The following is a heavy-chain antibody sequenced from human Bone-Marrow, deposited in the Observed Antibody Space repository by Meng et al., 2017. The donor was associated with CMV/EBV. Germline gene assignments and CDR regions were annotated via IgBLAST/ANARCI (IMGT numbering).Heavy chain of an antibody. D-gene: IGHD6-13*01. CDR3: ARSRAAAGTWGYYYGMDV. CDR2: IIPILGIA. V-gene: IGHV1-69*10. J-gene: IGHJ6*01. CDR1: GGTFSSYA. Sequence: SVKVSCKASGGTFSSYAISWVRQAPGQGLEWMGGIIPILGIANYAQKFQGRVTITADESTSTAYMELSSLRSEDTAVYYCARSRAAAGTWGYYYGMDVWGQGTTVTVSS.